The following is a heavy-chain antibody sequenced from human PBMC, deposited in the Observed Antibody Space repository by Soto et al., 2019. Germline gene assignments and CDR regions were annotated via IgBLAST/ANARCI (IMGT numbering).Heavy chain of an antibody. J-gene: IGHJ5*02. D-gene: IGHD6-13*01. CDR1: GGSISSGDYY. Sequence: TLSLTCTVSGGSISSGDYYWSWIRQPPGKGLEWIGYAYYSGSTYYNPSLKSRVTISVDTSRNQFSLKLSSVTAADTAVYYCARTMSIAAAGTYCFDPRGQGTLVTVSS. CDR3: ARTMSIAAAGTYCFDP. V-gene: IGHV4-30-4*01. CDR2: AYYSGST.